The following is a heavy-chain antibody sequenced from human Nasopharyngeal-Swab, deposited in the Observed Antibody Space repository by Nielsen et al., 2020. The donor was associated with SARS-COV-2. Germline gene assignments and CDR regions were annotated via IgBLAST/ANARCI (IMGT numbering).Heavy chain of an antibody. CDR2: INSDGGST. CDR3: ARVPGYSYGFGY. CDR1: GFTFSSYW. Sequence: LSLTCAASGFTFSSYWMHWVRQAPGKGLVWVSRINSDGGSTSYADSVKGRFTISRDNAKNTLYLQMNSLRAEDTAVYYCARVPGYSYGFGYWGQGTLVTVSS. J-gene: IGHJ4*02. D-gene: IGHD5-18*01. V-gene: IGHV3-74*01.